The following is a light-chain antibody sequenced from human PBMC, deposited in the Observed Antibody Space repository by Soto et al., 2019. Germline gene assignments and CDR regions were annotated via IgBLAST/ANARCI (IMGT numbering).Light chain of an antibody. CDR3: QQYNDWVT. CDR1: QSVSSD. V-gene: IGKV3-15*01. J-gene: IGKJ3*01. Sequence: EIVMTQSPATLSVSPGERATLSCRASQSVSSDLAWYQQKPGQAPRLLIYGSSTRAAGIPARFSCSGSGTDFTITISSLESEDFAVYYCQQYNDWVTFGPGTKVEIK. CDR2: GSS.